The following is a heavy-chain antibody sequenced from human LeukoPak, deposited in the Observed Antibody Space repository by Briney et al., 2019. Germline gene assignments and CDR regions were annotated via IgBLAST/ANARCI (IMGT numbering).Heavy chain of an antibody. D-gene: IGHD3-16*01. CDR3: ARGTPFGGY. CDR2: ITASGTAM. J-gene: IGHJ4*02. CDR1: GFTFSSYS. Sequence: GGSLRLSCAASGFTFSSYSMNWVRQAPGKGLEWVSHITASGTAMFYADSVKGRFTISRDNAKNSLYLQMNSLRAEDTAVYYCARGTPFGGYWGQGTLVTVSS. V-gene: IGHV3-48*04.